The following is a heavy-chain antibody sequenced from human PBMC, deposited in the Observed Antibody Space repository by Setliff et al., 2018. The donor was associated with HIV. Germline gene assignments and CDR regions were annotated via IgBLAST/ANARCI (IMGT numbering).Heavy chain of an antibody. CDR2: IGGSGGST. Sequence: GGSLRLSCAASGFTFSSYAMNWVRQAPGKGLEWVSVIGGSGGSTYYADSVKGRFTISRDNAKNSLYLQLNSLRAEDTAVYYCARDRGGSYTPLDFWGQGTLVTVSS. V-gene: IGHV3-23*01. CDR3: ARDRGGSYTPLDF. D-gene: IGHD1-26*01. CDR1: GFTFSSYA. J-gene: IGHJ4*02.